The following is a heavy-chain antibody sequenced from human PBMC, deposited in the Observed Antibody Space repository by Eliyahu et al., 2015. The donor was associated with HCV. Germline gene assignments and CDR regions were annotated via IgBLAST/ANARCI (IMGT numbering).Heavy chain of an antibody. CDR3: ARLYNWGGYFDL. CDR1: GYSFTSYY. CDR2: INPSGGGT. V-gene: IGHV1-46*04. D-gene: IGHD7-27*01. J-gene: IGHJ2*01. Sequence: QVQLVQSGAEVKKPGASVKVSCKASGYSFTSYYIHWVRQAPGQGLEWMGRINPSGGGTSYAQKLQGRVIMTSDTSTTTVYMELSSLTSEDTAVYYCARLYNWGGYFDLWGRGTLVTVSS.